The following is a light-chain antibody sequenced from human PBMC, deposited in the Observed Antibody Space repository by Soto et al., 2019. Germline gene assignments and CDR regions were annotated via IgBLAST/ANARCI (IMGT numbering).Light chain of an antibody. V-gene: IGKV1-5*01. J-gene: IGKJ3*01. Sequence: DIRMTQSPSTLSASVGDRVTITCRASQSISDSLAWYQKKPGKAPKLLIYDASNLESVVPSRFSGSGSGTEFTLRISSLQPADFATYYCQQYNSYVFTFGPGTTVDV. CDR3: QQYNSYVFT. CDR2: DAS. CDR1: QSISDS.